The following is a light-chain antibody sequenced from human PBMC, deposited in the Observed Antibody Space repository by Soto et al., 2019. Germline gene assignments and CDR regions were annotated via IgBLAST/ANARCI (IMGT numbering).Light chain of an antibody. V-gene: IGKV1-9*01. J-gene: IGKJ4*01. CDR1: QGISSY. CDR2: AAS. Sequence: IQLTQSPSSLSASVGDRVTITCRASQGISSYLAWYQQKPGKAPQLLIYAASTLQSGVPSRFSGSGSGTDFTLTISSLQTEDFATYYCQQLNSYPLTFGGGTKVEIK. CDR3: QQLNSYPLT.